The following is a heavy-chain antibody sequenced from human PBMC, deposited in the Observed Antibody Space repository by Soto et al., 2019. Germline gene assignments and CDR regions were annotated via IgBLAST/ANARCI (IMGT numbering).Heavy chain of an antibody. Sequence: TLSLTCTVSGGSISSGGYYWSWLRQHPGKGLEWIGYIYYSGSTYYNPSLKSRVTISVDTSKNQFSLKLSSVTAADTAVYYCARPRQYYDILTGASYYFDYWGQGTLVTVSS. CDR3: ARPRQYYDILTGASYYFDY. CDR2: IYYSGST. D-gene: IGHD3-9*01. J-gene: IGHJ4*02. V-gene: IGHV4-31*03. CDR1: GGSISSGGYY.